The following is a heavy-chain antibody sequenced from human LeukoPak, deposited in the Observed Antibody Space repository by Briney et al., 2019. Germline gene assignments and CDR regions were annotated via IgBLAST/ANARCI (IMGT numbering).Heavy chain of an antibody. CDR1: GGSISSSSYY. CDR2: IYYSGST. CDR3: ARDYYDSSGYSAFDI. D-gene: IGHD3-22*01. Sequence: PSETLSLTCTVSGGSISSSSYYWGWIRQPPGKGLEWIGSIYYSGSTYYNPSLKSRVTISVDKSKTQFSLKLSSVTAADTAVYYCARDYYDSSGYSAFDIWGQGTMVTVSS. J-gene: IGHJ3*02. V-gene: IGHV4-39*07.